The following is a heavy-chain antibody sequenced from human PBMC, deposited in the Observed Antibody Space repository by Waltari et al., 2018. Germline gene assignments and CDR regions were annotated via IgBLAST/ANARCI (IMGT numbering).Heavy chain of an antibody. CDR1: GGSISSSSYY. Sequence: QLQLQESGPGLVKPSETLSLTCTVSGGSISSSSYYWGWIRQPPGKGLEWIGSIYYSGSTYYNPSLKSRVTISVDTSKNQFSLKLSSVTAEETAVYYWAREEPYWYFDLWGRGTLVTVSS. CDR2: IYYSGST. V-gene: IGHV4-39*07. J-gene: IGHJ2*01. CDR3: AREEPYWYFDL.